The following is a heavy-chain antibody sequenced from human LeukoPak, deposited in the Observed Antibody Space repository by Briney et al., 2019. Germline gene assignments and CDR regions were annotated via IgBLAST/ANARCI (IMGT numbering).Heavy chain of an antibody. V-gene: IGHV1-69*06. CDR2: IIPIFGTA. J-gene: IGHJ5*02. CDR3: ARDPPYGSGSYHWFDP. CDR1: GGTFSSYA. D-gene: IGHD3-10*01. Sequence: GASVKVSCKASGGTFSSYAISWVRQAPGQGLEWMGGIIPIFGTANYAQKFQGRVTITADKSTSTAYMELSSLRSEDTAVYYCARDPPYGSGSYHWFDPWGQGTLVTVSS.